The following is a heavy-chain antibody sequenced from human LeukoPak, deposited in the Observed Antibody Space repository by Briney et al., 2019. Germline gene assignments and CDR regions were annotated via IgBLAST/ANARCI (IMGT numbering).Heavy chain of an antibody. CDR1: GFTFSSYA. V-gene: IGHV3-23*01. J-gene: IGHJ6*02. D-gene: IGHD3-3*01. CDR3: AKNSGVYYYGMDV. CDR2: ISGSGGST. Sequence: PGGSLRLSCAASGFTFSSYAMTWVRQAPGKGLEWVSAISGSGGSTYYADSVKGRFTISRDNSKNTLYLQMNSLRAEDTAVYYCAKNSGVYYYGMDVWGQGTTVTVSS.